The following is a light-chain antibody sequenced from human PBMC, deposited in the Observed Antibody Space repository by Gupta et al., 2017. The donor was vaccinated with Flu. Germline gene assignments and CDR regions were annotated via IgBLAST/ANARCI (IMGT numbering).Light chain of an antibody. CDR1: QDISNY. CDR2: DAS. J-gene: IGKJ5*01. V-gene: IGKV1-33*01. CDR3: QQYYNLPIT. Sequence: DIQMTQSPSSLSASVGDRVTITCQASQDISNYLNWYQQKPGKAPKLLIYDASNLETGIPSRFSGSGSGTDFTFTIISLQPEDIATYYCQQYYNLPITFGQGTRLEIK.